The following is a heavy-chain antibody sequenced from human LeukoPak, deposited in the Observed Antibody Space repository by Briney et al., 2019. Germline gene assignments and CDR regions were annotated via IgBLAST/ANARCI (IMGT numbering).Heavy chain of an antibody. Sequence: ASVKVSCKASGYTFTGYYIHWVRQAPGQGLEWMAWINPNNGGTNFAQKFQGRVTMTRDTSISTAYMELSSLRSDDTAVYYCARAGMIVEPSAQNDYWGQGTLVTVSS. CDR1: GYTFTGYY. J-gene: IGHJ4*02. CDR3: ARAGMIVEPSAQNDY. CDR2: INPNNGGT. D-gene: IGHD3-22*01. V-gene: IGHV1-2*02.